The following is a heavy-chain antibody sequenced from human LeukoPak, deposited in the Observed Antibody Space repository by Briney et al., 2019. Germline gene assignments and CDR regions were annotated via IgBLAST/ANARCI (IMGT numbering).Heavy chain of an antibody. Sequence: PSETLSLTCTVSGYSISSGYYWGWIRQPPGKGLEWIGSIYHSGSTYYNPSLKSRVTISVDTSKNQFSLKLSSVTAADTAVYYCARDDYYGSGSNYWGQGTLVTVSS. CDR2: IYHSGST. CDR1: GYSISSGYY. CDR3: ARDDYYGSGSNY. J-gene: IGHJ4*02. V-gene: IGHV4-38-2*02. D-gene: IGHD3-10*01.